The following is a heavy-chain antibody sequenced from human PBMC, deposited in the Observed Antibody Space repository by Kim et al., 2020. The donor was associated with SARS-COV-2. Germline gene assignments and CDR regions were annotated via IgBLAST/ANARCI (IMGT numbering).Heavy chain of an antibody. V-gene: IGHV1-3*01. CDR2: INAGNGDT. D-gene: IGHD2-15*01. CDR3: ARAWLLLGNVFDP. J-gene: IGHJ5*02. CDR1: GYTFTSYK. Sequence: ASVKVSCKTSGYTFTSYKMHWVRQAPGRRLEWMGWINAGNGDTMYSQNLRARFTITKDTSARTAYMELSSLRSEDTAVYYCARAWLLLGNVFDPWGQRTLVTVSS.